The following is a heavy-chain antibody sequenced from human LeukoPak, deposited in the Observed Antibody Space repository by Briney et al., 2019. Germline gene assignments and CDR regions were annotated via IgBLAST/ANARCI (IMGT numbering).Heavy chain of an antibody. V-gene: IGHV4-38-2*01. CDR2: IYYSGST. CDR3: ARNDSSGYFDY. Sequence: PSETLSLTCAVSGHSISSGYYWGWIRQPPGKRLEWIGSIYYSGSTHYNPSLKSRVTISVDTSKNQFSLRLSSVTAADTAVYYCARNDSSGYFDYWGQGTLVTVSS. CDR1: GHSISSGYY. J-gene: IGHJ4*02. D-gene: IGHD3-22*01.